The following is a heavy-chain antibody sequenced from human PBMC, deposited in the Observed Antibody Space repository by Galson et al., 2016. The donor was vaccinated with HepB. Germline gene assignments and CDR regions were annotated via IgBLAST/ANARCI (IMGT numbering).Heavy chain of an antibody. V-gene: IGHV3-7*01. CDR3: ARVGIGSSWYFDY. Sequence: SLRLSCAASGFIFSSSWMSWVRQAPGKGLEWVANIKPDGSGGYFLDSLKGRFTVSRDNAKNSLYLQMNSLRAEDTAVYYCARVGIGSSWYFDYWGQGTLVTVSS. CDR2: IKPDGSGG. CDR1: GFIFSSSW. J-gene: IGHJ4*02. D-gene: IGHD6-13*01.